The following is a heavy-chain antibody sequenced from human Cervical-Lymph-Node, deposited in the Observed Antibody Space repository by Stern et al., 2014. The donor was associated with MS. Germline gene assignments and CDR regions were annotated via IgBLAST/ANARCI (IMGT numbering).Heavy chain of an antibody. V-gene: IGHV3-21*04. D-gene: IGHD4-17*01. Sequence: VQLVESGGGLVKPGGSLNLSCAVSGFSFSGYSMNWVRQAPGKGLEWVSSISGVGNYIYYSDSVKGRFTVSRDNAKNSLFSRMNSLRAEDTAVYYCARYQVGIYGVGWFDLWGQGTLVTVSS. CDR2: ISGVGNYI. CDR1: GFSFSGYS. CDR3: ARYQVGIYGVGWFDL. J-gene: IGHJ5*02.